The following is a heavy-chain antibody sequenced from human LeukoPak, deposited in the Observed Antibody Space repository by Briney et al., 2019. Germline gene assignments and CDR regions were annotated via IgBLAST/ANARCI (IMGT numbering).Heavy chain of an antibody. J-gene: IGHJ4*02. V-gene: IGHV1-18*01. CDR1: GYTFTSYG. CDR3: ARVLGSIQLWYYFDY. CDR2: ISAYNGNT. Sequence: GASVKVSCKASGYTFTSYGISWVRQAPGQGLEWMGWISAYNGNTNYAQKLQGRVTMTTDTSTSTAYMELRSLRSDDTAVYYCARVLGSIQLWYYFDYWGQGTLVTVSS. D-gene: IGHD5-18*01.